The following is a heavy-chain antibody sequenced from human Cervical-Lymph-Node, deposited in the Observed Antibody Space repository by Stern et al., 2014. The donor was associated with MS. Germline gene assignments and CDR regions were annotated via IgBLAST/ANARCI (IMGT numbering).Heavy chain of an antibody. CDR2: IYYDGSNR. Sequence: VQLEESGGGVVQPGMSLRLSCAASGFTFSSSGMHWVRQAPGKGLEWLAIIYYDGSNRYYADSVKGRFTISRDNSKNTLYLQMNSLRAEDTAVYYCAREGGNTAEYFQHWGQGTLVTVSS. D-gene: IGHD4-23*01. CDR1: GFTFSSSG. J-gene: IGHJ1*01. V-gene: IGHV3-33*01. CDR3: AREGGNTAEYFQH.